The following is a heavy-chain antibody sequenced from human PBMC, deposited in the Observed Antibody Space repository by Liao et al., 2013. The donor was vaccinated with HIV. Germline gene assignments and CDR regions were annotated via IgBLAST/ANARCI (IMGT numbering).Heavy chain of an antibody. J-gene: IGHJ4*02. V-gene: IGHV4-59*10. CDR2: IYTSGST. CDR3: AREGYYYDSSGYYKIFDY. CDR1: GGSFSGYY. D-gene: IGHD3-22*01. Sequence: QVQLQQWGAGLLKPSETLSLTCAVYGGSFSGYYWSWIRQPPGKGLEWIGRIYTSGSTNYNPSLKSRVTMSVDTSKNQFSLKLSSVTAADTAVYYCAREGYYYDSSGYYKIFDYWGQGTLVTVSS.